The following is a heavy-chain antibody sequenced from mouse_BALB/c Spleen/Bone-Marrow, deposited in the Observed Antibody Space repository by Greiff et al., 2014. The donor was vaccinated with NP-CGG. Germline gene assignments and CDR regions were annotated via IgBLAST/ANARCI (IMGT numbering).Heavy chain of an antibody. Sequence: VQLQQSGAELVRSGASVKLSCTASGFNIKDYYMHWVKQRPEQGLEWIGWIDPENGDTEYAPKFQGKATMTADTSSNTAYLQLSSLTSEDTAVYYCSLYDYDEKRAYWGQGTLVTVSA. CDR3: SLYDYDEKRAY. CDR1: GFNIKDYY. V-gene: IGHV14-4*02. CDR2: IDPENGDT. J-gene: IGHJ3*01. D-gene: IGHD2-4*01.